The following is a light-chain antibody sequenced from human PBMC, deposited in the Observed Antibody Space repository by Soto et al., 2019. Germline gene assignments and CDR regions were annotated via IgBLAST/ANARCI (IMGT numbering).Light chain of an antibody. V-gene: IGLV2-14*01. Sequence: QSVLAQPASGSGSPGRSITVSGTGTSSDIGSYNYVSWYQQHPGKAPKPLIYEVSDRPSGVSNRFSGSKSGNTAALTISGLQAEDEADYYCSSYTATNTLVFGTGTKVTVL. CDR3: SSYTATNTLV. J-gene: IGLJ1*01. CDR2: EVS. CDR1: SSDIGSYNY.